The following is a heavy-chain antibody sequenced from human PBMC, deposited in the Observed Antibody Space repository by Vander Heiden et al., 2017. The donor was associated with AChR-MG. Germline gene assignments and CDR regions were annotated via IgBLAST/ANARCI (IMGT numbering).Heavy chain of an antibody. V-gene: IGHV3-23*01. Sequence: EVQLLESGGGLVQPGGSLRLSCAASGFTFSRYARSWVRQGQGKGREWVSAMSGSGGSTYYADSVKGRFTISRDNSKNTLYLQMNSLRAEDTAVYYCAKLPVVVPAAHHYLDYWGQGTLVTVSS. CDR2: MSGSGGST. J-gene: IGHJ4*02. CDR3: AKLPVVVPAAHHYLDY. D-gene: IGHD2-2*01. CDR1: GFTFSRYA.